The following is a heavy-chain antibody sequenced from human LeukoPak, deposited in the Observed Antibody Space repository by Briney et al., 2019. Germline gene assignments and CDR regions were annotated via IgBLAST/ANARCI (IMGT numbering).Heavy chain of an antibody. CDR3: ARHRRFGDFSSYYYGMDV. V-gene: IGHV4-34*01. CDR2: INHSGST. J-gene: IGHJ6*04. Sequence: SETLSLTCAVYGGSFSGYYWSWIRQPPGKGLEWIGEINHSGSTNHNPPLKSRVTISVDTSKNQFSLKLTSVTASDTAVYYCARHRRFGDFSSYYYGMDVWGKGATVTVSS. CDR1: GGSFSGYY. D-gene: IGHD3-10*01.